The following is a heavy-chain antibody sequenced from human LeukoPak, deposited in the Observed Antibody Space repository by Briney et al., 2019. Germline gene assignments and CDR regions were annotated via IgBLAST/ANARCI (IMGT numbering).Heavy chain of an antibody. V-gene: IGHV4-30-2*01. CDR1: GGSISSGGYY. D-gene: IGHD3-10*01. CDR3: ARTDYYYGSGGGDNWFDP. Sequence: SETLSLTCTVSGGSISSGGYYWSWIRQAPGKGLEWIGYIYQSGSTYYNPSLKSRVTISVDRSKNQFSLKLSSVTAADTAVYYCARTDYYYGSGGGDNWFDPWGQGTLVTVSS. J-gene: IGHJ5*02. CDR2: IYQSGST.